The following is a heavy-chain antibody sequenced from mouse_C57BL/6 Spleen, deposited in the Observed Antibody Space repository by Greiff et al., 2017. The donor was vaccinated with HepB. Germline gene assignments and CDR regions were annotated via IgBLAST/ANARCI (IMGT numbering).Heavy chain of an antibody. CDR3: ARVYYSNYGGAMDY. CDR1: GFTFTDYY. CDR2: IRNKANGYTT. D-gene: IGHD2-5*01. Sequence: EVKLVESGGGLVQPGGSLSLSCAASGFTFTDYYMSWVRQPPGKALEWLGFIRNKANGYTTEYSASVKGRFTISRDNSQSILYLQMNALRAEDSATYYCARVYYSNYGGAMDYWGQGTSVTVSS. J-gene: IGHJ4*01. V-gene: IGHV7-3*01.